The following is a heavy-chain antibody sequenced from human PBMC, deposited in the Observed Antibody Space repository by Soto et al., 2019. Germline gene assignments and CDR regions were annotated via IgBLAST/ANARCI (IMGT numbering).Heavy chain of an antibody. D-gene: IGHD4-17*01. CDR2: IIPIFGTA. CDR3: SSPPTTGNYYYYGMDF. V-gene: IGHV1-69*12. J-gene: IGHJ6*02. CDR1: GGTFSSYA. Sequence: QVQLVQSGAEVKKPGSSVKVSCKASGGTFSSYAISWVRQAPGQGLEWMGGIIPIFGTANYAQKFQGRVTITADESTSTAYMELSSLRSEDTAVYYCSSPPTTGNYYYYGMDFWGQGTTVTVSS.